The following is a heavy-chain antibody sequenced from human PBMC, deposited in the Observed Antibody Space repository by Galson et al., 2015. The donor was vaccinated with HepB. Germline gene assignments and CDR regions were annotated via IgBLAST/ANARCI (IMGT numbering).Heavy chain of an antibody. D-gene: IGHD6-6*01. CDR2: ITGSGGTT. V-gene: IGHV3-23*01. CDR3: ANRQLVHY. J-gene: IGHJ4*02. CDR1: GFTFSNYA. Sequence: SLRLSCAASGFTFSNYAMNWVRQAPGKGLEWVSAITGSGGTTYYADSVKGRFTISRDNSKNTLYLQMNSLRAEDTAVYYCANRQLVHYWGQGTLVTVSS.